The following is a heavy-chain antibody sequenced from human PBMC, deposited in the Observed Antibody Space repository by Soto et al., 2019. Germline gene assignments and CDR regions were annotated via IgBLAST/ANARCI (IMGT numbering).Heavy chain of an antibody. V-gene: IGHV4-39*01. CDR3: ARDYFDSSDYTTNWFDP. CDR1: GGSISRSSYY. J-gene: IGHJ5*02. D-gene: IGHD3-22*01. CDR2: IYYSGST. Sequence: SETLSLTCTVSGGSISRSSYYWGWIRQPPGKGLEWIGSIYYSGSTYYNPSLKSRVTIFVDTSKNQFSLKLTSVTAADTALYYCARDYFDSSDYTTNWFDPWGQGTLVTVSS.